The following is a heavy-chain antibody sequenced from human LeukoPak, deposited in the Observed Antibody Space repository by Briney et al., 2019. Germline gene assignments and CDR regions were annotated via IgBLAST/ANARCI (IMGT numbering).Heavy chain of an antibody. J-gene: IGHJ6*03. Sequence: ASVKVSCKASGYTFTSYYMHWVRQAPGQGLEWMGIINPSGGSTSYAQKFQGRVTMTRDMSTSTVYMELSSLRSEDTAVYYCARERVWQDYYYYYMDVWGKGTTVTVSS. CDR2: INPSGGST. V-gene: IGHV1-46*01. CDR3: ARERVWQDYYYYYMDV. CDR1: GYTFTSYY.